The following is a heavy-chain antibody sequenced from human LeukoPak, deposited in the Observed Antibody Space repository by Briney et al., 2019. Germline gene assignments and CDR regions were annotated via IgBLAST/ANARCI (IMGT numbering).Heavy chain of an antibody. D-gene: IGHD4-17*01. V-gene: IGHV4-38-2*02. CDR1: GYSISSGYY. Sequence: SETLSLTCTVSGYSISSGYYWGWIRQPPGKGLEWIGSIYHSGSTYYNPSLKSRVTISVDTSKNQFSLKLSSVTAADTAVYYCARGSDGDYTNWFDPWGQEPWSPSPQ. J-gene: IGHJ5*02. CDR3: ARGSDGDYTNWFDP. CDR2: IYHSGST.